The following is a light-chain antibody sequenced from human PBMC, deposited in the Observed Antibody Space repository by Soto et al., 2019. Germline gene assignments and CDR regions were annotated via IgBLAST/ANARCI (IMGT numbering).Light chain of an antibody. J-gene: IGKJ1*01. CDR3: MQALQTPRT. CDR1: QSLLHSYGYNY. CDR2: LGS. Sequence: DIVMTQSPLSLPVTPGEPASISCRSGQSLLHSYGYNYLDWYLQKPGQSPQFLIYLGSNRDSGVPDRFSGSGSGTDFTLKISRVEAEDVGIYYCMQALQTPRTFGQGTKVEIK. V-gene: IGKV2-28*01.